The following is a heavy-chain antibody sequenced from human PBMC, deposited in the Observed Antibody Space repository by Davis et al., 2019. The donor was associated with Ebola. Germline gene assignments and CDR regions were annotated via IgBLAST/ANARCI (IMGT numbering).Heavy chain of an antibody. CDR1: GYTLTELS. CDR3: ASPGPVGGSYLHY. J-gene: IGHJ4*02. V-gene: IGHV1-24*01. D-gene: IGHD1-26*01. CDR2: FDPEDGET. Sequence: AASVKVSCKVSGYTLTELSMHWVRQAPGKGLEWMGGFDPEDGETIYAQKFQGRVTLTTDTSTNTAYMELRSLRSDDTAVYYCASPGPVGGSYLHYWGQGTLVTVSS.